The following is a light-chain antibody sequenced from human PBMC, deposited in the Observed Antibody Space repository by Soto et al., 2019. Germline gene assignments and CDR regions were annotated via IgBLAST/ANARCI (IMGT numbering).Light chain of an antibody. J-gene: IGLJ1*01. CDR2: GNN. Sequence: QAVVTQPPSVSEAPGQRVTISCTGSSSNIGAGRDVHWYQQLPGTAPRLLIYGNNNRPSGVPDRFSASKSGTSASLAITGLQAEDEADFYCQSFDSSLSAYVFGTGTKLTVL. CDR1: SSNIGAGRD. CDR3: QSFDSSLSAYV. V-gene: IGLV1-40*01.